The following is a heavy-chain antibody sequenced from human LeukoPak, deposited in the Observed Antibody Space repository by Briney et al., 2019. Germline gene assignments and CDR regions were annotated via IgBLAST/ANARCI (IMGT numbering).Heavy chain of an antibody. V-gene: IGHV3-23*01. Sequence: GGSLXXSCAASGFTFSSYAMSWVRQAPGKGLEWVSAISGSGGSTYYADSVKGRFTISRDNSKNTLYLQMNSLRAEDTAVYYCAKDPGGTRDYWGQGTLVTVSS. CDR2: ISGSGGST. J-gene: IGHJ4*02. D-gene: IGHD2-15*01. CDR1: GFTFSSYA. CDR3: AKDPGGTRDY.